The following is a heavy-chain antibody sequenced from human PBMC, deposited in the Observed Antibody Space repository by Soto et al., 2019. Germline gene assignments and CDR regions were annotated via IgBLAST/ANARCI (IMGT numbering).Heavy chain of an antibody. D-gene: IGHD1-26*01. CDR3: ARDDYLSTTFLLDYYYYYYMDV. J-gene: IGHJ6*03. CDR1: GFTFSSYS. Sequence: GGSLRLSCAASGFTFSSYSMNWVRQAPGKGLEWVSSISSSSSYIYYADSVKGRFTISRDNAKNSLYLQMNSLRAEDTAVYYCARDDYLSTTFLLDYYYYYYMDVWGKGTTVTVSS. CDR2: ISSSSSYI. V-gene: IGHV3-21*01.